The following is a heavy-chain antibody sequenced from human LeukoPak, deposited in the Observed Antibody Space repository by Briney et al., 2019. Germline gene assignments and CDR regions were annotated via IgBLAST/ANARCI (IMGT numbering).Heavy chain of an antibody. CDR2: ISSSSSTI. J-gene: IGHJ4*02. V-gene: IGHV3-48*01. CDR3: ARMKITAMVTDDY. D-gene: IGHD5-18*01. Sequence: TGGSLRLSCAASGFTFSSYSMNWVRQAPGKGLEWVSYISSSSSTIYYADSVKGRFTISRDNAKNSLYLQMNSLRAEDTAVYYCARMKITAMVTDDYWGQGTLVTVSS. CDR1: GFTFSSYS.